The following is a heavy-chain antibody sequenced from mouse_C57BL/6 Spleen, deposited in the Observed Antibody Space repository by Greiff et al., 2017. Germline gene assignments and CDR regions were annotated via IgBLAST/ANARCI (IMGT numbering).Heavy chain of an antibody. Sequence: QVQLQESGPGLVQPSQTLSITCTASGFSLTSYGVHWVRQSPGKGLEWLGVIWRGGSTNYNAAFMSRLSTTKDNSKSQVFFKMNSLQAYDTAIYYCAKPSSYYYGSRDDYAMDYWGQGTSVTVSS. J-gene: IGHJ4*01. CDR3: AKPSSYYYGSRDDYAMDY. V-gene: IGHV2-5*01. CDR1: GFSLTSYG. CDR2: IWRGGST. D-gene: IGHD1-1*01.